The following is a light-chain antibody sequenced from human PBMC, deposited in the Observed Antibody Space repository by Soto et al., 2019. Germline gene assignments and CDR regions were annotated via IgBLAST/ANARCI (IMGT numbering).Light chain of an antibody. V-gene: IGKV3-15*01. CDR3: QQYNNWPPWT. CDR2: DAS. Sequence: EIVLTQSPATLSLSPGERATLSCRASQSVNSKLAWYQQKPGQAPRLLIYDASTRATGIPARFSGSGSGTEFTLTISSLQSEDFAVYYCQQYNNWPPWTFGQGTKVDIK. J-gene: IGKJ1*01. CDR1: QSVNSK.